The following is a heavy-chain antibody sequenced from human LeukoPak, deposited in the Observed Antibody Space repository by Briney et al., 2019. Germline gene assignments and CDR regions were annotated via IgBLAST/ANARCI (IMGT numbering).Heavy chain of an antibody. D-gene: IGHD1-14*01. Sequence: PGGSLRLSCAASGFRFSSYEMNWVRQAPGRGLEWVSYIGNTGSTIYYVDSVKGRFTVSRDNAKNSLYLQMNSLRAEDTAIYYCVRGDRYDYWGQGTLVTVSS. CDR2: IGNTGSTI. CDR3: VRGDRYDY. CDR1: GFRFSSYE. V-gene: IGHV3-48*03. J-gene: IGHJ4*02.